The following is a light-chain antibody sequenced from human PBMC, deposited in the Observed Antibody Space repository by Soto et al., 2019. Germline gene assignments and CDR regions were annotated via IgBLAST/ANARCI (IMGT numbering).Light chain of an antibody. CDR1: RSDIGGYNY. Sequence: QSALTQPASVSGSPGQSITISCIGTRSDIGGYNYVSWHQQHPGKAPKLMIYDAYERPLGVSNRFSGSKSGSTAFLFVSGLRAEDEADYYCSSYAGFNNYLFGTGTKLTVL. CDR2: DAY. CDR3: SSYAGFNNYL. J-gene: IGLJ1*01. V-gene: IGLV2-14*03.